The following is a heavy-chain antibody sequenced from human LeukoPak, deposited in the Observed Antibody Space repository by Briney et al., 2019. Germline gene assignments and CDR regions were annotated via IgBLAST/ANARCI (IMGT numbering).Heavy chain of an antibody. J-gene: IGHJ6*02. CDR2: IYYSGST. D-gene: IGHD1-26*01. Sequence: SETLSLTCTVSGGSVSSGSYYWSWIRQPPGKGLEWIGYIYYSGSTNYNPSLKSRVTISVDTSKNQFSLKLSSVTAADTAVYYCARGFLGGSYPTWPLYYYYGMDVWGQGTTVTVSS. V-gene: IGHV4-61*01. CDR1: GGSVSSGSYY. CDR3: ARGFLGGSYPTWPLYYYYGMDV.